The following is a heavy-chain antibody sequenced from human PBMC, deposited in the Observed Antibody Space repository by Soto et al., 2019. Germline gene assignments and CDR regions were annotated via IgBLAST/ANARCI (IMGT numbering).Heavy chain of an antibody. Sequence: EVQLVESGGGLLKRGGSLRLSCGAPGFSFNNAWLNWVRQAPGKGLEWVGRIKSKSDGELAEYAAPVKDRFTISRDDSKNTVFLQMNSLKTEDTAVYYCALITSDYWGQGTLVTVSS. CDR1: GFSFNNAW. V-gene: IGHV3-15*07. CDR3: ALITSDY. J-gene: IGHJ4*02. CDR2: IKSKSDGELA.